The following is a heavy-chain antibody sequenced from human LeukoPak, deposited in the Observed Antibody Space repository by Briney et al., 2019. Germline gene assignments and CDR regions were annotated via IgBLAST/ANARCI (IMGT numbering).Heavy chain of an antibody. D-gene: IGHD2-21*01. Sequence: SETLSLTCTVAGGSISSYYWSWLRQPPGKGLEWIGYIYYSGSTNYNPSLKSRVTISVDTSKNQFSLKLSSVTAADTAVYYCARDDSPYDAFDIWGQGTMVTVSS. V-gene: IGHV4-59*01. CDR3: ARDDSPYDAFDI. CDR1: GGSISSYY. J-gene: IGHJ3*02. CDR2: IYYSGST.